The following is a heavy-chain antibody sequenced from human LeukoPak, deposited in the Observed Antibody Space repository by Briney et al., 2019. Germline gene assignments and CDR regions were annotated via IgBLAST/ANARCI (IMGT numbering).Heavy chain of an antibody. V-gene: IGHV4-31*03. J-gene: IGHJ4*02. D-gene: IGHD6-13*01. CDR2: IYYSGST. CDR3: ARDPTAGYSSSWSPVD. Sequence: SETLSLTCTVSGGSISSGGYYWSWIRQHPGKGLEWIGYIYYSGSTYYNPSLKSRVTISVDTSKNQFSLKLSSVTAADTAVYYCARDPTAGYSSSWSPVDWGQGTLVTVSS. CDR1: GGSISSGGYY.